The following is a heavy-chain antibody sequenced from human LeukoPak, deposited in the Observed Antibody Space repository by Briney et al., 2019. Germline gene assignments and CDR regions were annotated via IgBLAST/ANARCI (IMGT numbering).Heavy chain of an antibody. CDR1: GGSLSGYF. CDR3: TRRGGFDP. D-gene: IGHD3-10*01. V-gene: IGHV4-34*01. J-gene: IGHJ5*02. CDR2: INHSGST. Sequence: SETLSLTCAVYGGSLSGYFWSWIRQPPGKGLEWIGEINHSGSTNYNPSLKSRVTISVDTSKNQFSLKLSSVTAADTAVYYCTRRGGFDPWGQGTLVTVSS.